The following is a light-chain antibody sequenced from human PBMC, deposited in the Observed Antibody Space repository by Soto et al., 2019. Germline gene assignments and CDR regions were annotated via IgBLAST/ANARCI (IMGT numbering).Light chain of an antibody. CDR1: QSISYW. Sequence: DIQMTQSPSTLSASVGDRVTITCRASQSISYWLAWYQQKPGKAPNLLIYKASSLESGVPSRFSGSGSGTEFTLTINSLQPDDFATYCCQKYSNCPLTFGGGTKVEI. CDR3: QKYSNCPLT. CDR2: KAS. V-gene: IGKV1-5*03. J-gene: IGKJ4*01.